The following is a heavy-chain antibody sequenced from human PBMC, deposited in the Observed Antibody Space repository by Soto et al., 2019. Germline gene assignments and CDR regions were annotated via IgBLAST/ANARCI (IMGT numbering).Heavy chain of an antibody. CDR2: INHSGST. D-gene: IGHD3-10*01. V-gene: IGHV4-34*01. CDR1: GGSFSGYY. J-gene: IGHJ1*01. Sequence: SETLSLTCAVYGGSFSGYYWSWIRQPPGKGLEWIGEINHSGSTNYNPSLESRVTISVDTSKNQFSLKLSSVTAADTAVYYCARGRVNTMVRGVISPTAEYFKHWGQGTLVTVSS. CDR3: ARGRVNTMVRGVISPTAEYFKH.